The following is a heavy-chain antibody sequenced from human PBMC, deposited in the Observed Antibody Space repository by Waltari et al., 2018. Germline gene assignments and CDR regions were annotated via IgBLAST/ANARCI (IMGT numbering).Heavy chain of an antibody. D-gene: IGHD2-21*01. J-gene: IGHJ2*01. CDR1: GGSISSYY. CDR2: IYYTGRT. Sequence: QVQLQESGPGLVKPSETLSLTCTVSGGSISSYYWSWIRQPPGKGLEWIGYIYYTGRTTDNPSLKSRVTMSVDTSKNQFYRKLGSVTAADTAVYYWARAGPLVYCGGECSYWYFDLWGRGTLVTVSS. CDR3: ARAGPLVYCGGECSYWYFDL. V-gene: IGHV4-59*01.